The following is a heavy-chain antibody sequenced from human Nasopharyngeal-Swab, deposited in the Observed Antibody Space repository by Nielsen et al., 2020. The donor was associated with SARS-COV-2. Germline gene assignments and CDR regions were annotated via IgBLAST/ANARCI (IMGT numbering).Heavy chain of an antibody. V-gene: IGHV4-31*03. CDR2: IYYSGST. J-gene: IGHJ3*02. CDR1: GGSISSGGYY. D-gene: IGHD3-3*01. CDR3: ARDRAGVTIFGVVILDAFDI. Sequence: SETLSLTCTVSGGSISSGGYYWSWIRQHPGKGLEWIGYIYYSGSTYYNPSLKSRVTISVDTSKNQFSLKLSSVTAADTAVYYCARDRAGVTIFGVVILDAFDIWGQGTMFTVSS.